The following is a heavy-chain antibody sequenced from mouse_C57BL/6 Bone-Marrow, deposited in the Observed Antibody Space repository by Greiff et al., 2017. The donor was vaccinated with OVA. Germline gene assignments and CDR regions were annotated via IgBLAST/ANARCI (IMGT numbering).Heavy chain of an antibody. Sequence: DVKLVESEGGLVQPGSSMKLSCTASGFTFSDYYMAWVRQVPEKGLEWVANINYDGSSTYYLDSLKSRFIISRDNAKNILYLQMSSLKSEDTATYYCARGGDYDYFDYWGQGTTLTVSS. D-gene: IGHD2-4*01. V-gene: IGHV5-16*01. J-gene: IGHJ2*01. CDR2: INYDGSST. CDR3: ARGGDYDYFDY. CDR1: GFTFSDYY.